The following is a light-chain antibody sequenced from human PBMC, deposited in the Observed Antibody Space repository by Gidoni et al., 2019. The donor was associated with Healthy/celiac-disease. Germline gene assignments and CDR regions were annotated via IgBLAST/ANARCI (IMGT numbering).Light chain of an antibody. CDR3: QQRSNWTPWT. CDR2: DAS. J-gene: IGKJ1*01. Sequence: QSPATLSLSPGERATLSCRASQSVSSYLAWYQQKPGQAPRLLIYDASNRATGIPARFSGSGSGTDFTLTISSLEPEDFAVYYCQQRSNWTPWTFGQGTKVEIK. CDR1: QSVSSY. V-gene: IGKV3-11*01.